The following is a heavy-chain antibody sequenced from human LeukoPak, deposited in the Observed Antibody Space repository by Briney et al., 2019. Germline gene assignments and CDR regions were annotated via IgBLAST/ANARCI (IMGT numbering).Heavy chain of an antibody. D-gene: IGHD1-26*01. CDR1: GYTFTDYY. V-gene: IGHV1-2*02. Sequence: ASVKVSCKASGYTFTDYYMHWVRQAPGQGLEWIGWINPDSGGTNYAQKFQGRVTMTGDTSISTAHMELSRLRSDDTAVYYCARGSRIVGGREAFHIWGQGTMVTVSS. CDR2: INPDSGGT. CDR3: ARGSRIVGGREAFHI. J-gene: IGHJ3*02.